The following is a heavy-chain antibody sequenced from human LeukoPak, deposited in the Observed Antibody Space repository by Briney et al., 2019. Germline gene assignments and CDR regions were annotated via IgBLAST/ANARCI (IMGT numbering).Heavy chain of an antibody. CDR1: GGSLSSYY. Sequence: SETLSLACTVSGGSLSSYYWSWIRQPPGKGLEWIGYIYYSGSTNYNPSLKSRVTISVDTSKNQFSLKLSSVTAADTAVYYCASLFPPIGYDILTGSPNFVYWGQGTLVTVSS. D-gene: IGHD3-9*01. V-gene: IGHV4-59*01. CDR3: ASLFPPIGYDILTGSPNFVY. J-gene: IGHJ4*02. CDR2: IYYSGST.